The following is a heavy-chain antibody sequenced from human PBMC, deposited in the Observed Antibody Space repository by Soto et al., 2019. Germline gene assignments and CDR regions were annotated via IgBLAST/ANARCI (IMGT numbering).Heavy chain of an antibody. CDR2: ISGSGDNT. D-gene: IGHD6-19*01. CDR1: GFTFRSYA. Sequence: EVQLLESGGGLVQPGGSLRISCAASGFTFRSYAMSWVRQAPGKGLEWVSSISGSGDNTYYADSVKGRFTISRDNSKNTLYLQMNSLRAEDTAVYYCAKGISRSSGWYPDFDYWGQGTLVTVSS. V-gene: IGHV3-23*01. J-gene: IGHJ4*02. CDR3: AKGISRSSGWYPDFDY.